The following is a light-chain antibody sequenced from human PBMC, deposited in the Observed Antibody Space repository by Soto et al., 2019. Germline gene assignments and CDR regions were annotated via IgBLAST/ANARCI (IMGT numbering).Light chain of an antibody. V-gene: IGKV1-9*01. Sequence: QWTQSPSSLCASVGDRVAITFLASHVIASYLASYQQKPGQAPNLLIYAASTLQSGVPSRFSGSGSGTDFTLTLSSLQPEDFATYYCQQLNSYPLTFGGGTKVDIK. CDR1: HVIASY. CDR3: QQLNSYPLT. J-gene: IGKJ4*01. CDR2: AAS.